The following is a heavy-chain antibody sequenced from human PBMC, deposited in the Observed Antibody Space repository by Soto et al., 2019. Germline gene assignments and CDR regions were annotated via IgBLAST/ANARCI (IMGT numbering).Heavy chain of an antibody. Sequence: ASVKVSCKASGYTFTSYYMHWVRQAPGQGLEWMGIISPSGGSTSYAQKFQGRVTMTRDTSTSTVYMELSSLRSEDTAVYYCARTRRGSFCSGGSCYSGPFDYWGQGTLVTVSS. D-gene: IGHD2-15*01. CDR3: ARTRRGSFCSGGSCYSGPFDY. CDR2: ISPSGGST. V-gene: IGHV1-46*03. CDR1: GYTFTSYY. J-gene: IGHJ4*02.